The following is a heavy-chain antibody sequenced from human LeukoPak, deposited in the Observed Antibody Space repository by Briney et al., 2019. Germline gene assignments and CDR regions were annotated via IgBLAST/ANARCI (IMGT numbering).Heavy chain of an antibody. CDR3: AREGCSGGSCYSGIRYFDY. J-gene: IGHJ4*02. D-gene: IGHD2-15*01. V-gene: IGHV4-4*07. Sequence: SETLSLTCTVSGGSISSYYWSWIRQPAGKGLEWIGRIYTSGSTNYNPSLKSRVTMSVDTSKNQFSLKLSSVPAADTAVYYCAREGCSGGSCYSGIRYFDYWGQGTLVTVSS. CDR1: GGSISSYY. CDR2: IYTSGST.